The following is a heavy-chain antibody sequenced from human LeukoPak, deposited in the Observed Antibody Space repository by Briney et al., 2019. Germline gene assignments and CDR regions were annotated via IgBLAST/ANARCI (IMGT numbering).Heavy chain of an antibody. D-gene: IGHD3-16*01. CDR2: INSDGSST. CDR3: ARVDPVLNSDDY. V-gene: IGHV3-74*01. CDR1: GFTFSSYW. Sequence: GGSLRLSCAASGFTFSSYWMHWVRQAPGKGLVWVSRINSDGSSTSYADSVKGRFTISRDNAKNTLYLQMNSQRAEDTAVYYCARVDPVLNSDDYWGQGTLVTVSS. J-gene: IGHJ4*02.